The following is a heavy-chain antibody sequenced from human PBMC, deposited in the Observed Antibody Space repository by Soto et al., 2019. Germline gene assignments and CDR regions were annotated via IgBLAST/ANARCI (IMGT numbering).Heavy chain of an antibody. V-gene: IGHV4-30-4*01. D-gene: IGHD5-18*01. CDR2: IYYSGST. Sequence: PSETLSLTCTVSGGSISSGDYYWSWIRQPPGKGLEWIGYIYYSGSTYYNPSLKSRVTISVDTSKNQFSLKLSSVTAADTAVYYCARSSIMWGDTGLGYWGQGTLVTVSS. J-gene: IGHJ4*02. CDR3: ARSSIMWGDTGLGY. CDR1: GGSISSGDYY.